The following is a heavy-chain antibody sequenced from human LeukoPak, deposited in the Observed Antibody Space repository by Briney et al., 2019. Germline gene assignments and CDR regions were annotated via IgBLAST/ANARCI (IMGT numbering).Heavy chain of an antibody. Sequence: ASVKVFCKASGYTFTSYGISWVRQAPGQGLEWVGWISAYNGNTNYAQKLQGRVTMTTDTSTSIAYMELRSLRSDDTAVYYCARDRTYSGSYYSGYWGQGTLVTVSS. CDR2: ISAYNGNT. CDR3: ARDRTYSGSYYSGY. CDR1: GYTFTSYG. V-gene: IGHV1-18*01. J-gene: IGHJ4*02. D-gene: IGHD1-26*01.